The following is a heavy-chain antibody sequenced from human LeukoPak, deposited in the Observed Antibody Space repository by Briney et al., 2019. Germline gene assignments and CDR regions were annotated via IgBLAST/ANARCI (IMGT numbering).Heavy chain of an antibody. V-gene: IGHV3-64*01. D-gene: IGHD3-10*01. CDR3: ARDGHYYGSGSYHRDYYYYGMDV. CDR2: ISSNGGST. CDR1: GFTFSSYA. J-gene: IGHJ6*02. Sequence: GGSLRLSCAASGFTFSSYAMHWVRQAPGKGLEYASAISSNGGSTYYANSVKGRFTISRDNSKNTLYLQMGSLRAEDMAVYYCARDGHYYGSGSYHRDYYYYGMDVWGQGTTVTVSS.